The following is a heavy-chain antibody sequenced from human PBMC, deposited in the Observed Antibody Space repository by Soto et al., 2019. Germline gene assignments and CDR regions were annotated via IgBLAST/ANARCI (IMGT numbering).Heavy chain of an antibody. CDR1: GFTFTSYA. D-gene: IGHD4-17*01. CDR3: AKGVNDYPSQGEFDP. J-gene: IGHJ5*02. Sequence: EVQLLESGGGLVQPGGSLRLSCAASGFTFTSYAMSWVRQAPGKGLEWVSAISGSGGSTYYADSVKGRFTISRDNSKNTLYLQMNSLRAEDTAVYYCAKGVNDYPSQGEFDPWGQGTLVTVSS. V-gene: IGHV3-23*01. CDR2: ISGSGGST.